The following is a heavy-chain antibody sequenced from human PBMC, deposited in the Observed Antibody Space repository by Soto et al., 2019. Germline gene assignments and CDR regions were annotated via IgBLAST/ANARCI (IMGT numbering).Heavy chain of an antibody. J-gene: IGHJ3*01. D-gene: IGHD3-16*02. V-gene: IGHV4-34*01. CDR2: INHSGST. CDR3: ARDPPSYDYVWGSYRPDAFDV. Sequence: QVQQQQWGAGLLKPSETLSLTCAVYGGSFSNHYWSWIRQPPGKGLEWIGEINHSGSTNYNPSLKSRVTISVDTSKNQFSLKLSSVTAADTAVYYCARDPPSYDYVWGSYRPDAFDVWGQGTMVTVSS. CDR1: GGSFSNHY.